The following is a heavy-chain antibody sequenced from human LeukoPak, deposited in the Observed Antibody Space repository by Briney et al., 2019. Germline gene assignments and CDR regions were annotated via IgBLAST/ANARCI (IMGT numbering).Heavy chain of an antibody. J-gene: IGHJ4*02. V-gene: IGHV3-30*04. Sequence: PGGSLRLSCAASGFTFSSYAMHWVRQAPGKGLEWVAVISYDGSNKYYADSVKGRFTISRDNSKNTLYLQMNSLRAEDTAVYYCAGGSRDGNNDYGAQEPWVTVPS. CDR2: ISYDGSNK. CDR3: AGGSRDGNNDY. D-gene: IGHD5-24*01. CDR1: GFTFSSYA.